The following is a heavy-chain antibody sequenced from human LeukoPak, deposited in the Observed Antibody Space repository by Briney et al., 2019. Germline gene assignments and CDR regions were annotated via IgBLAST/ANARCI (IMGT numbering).Heavy chain of an antibody. J-gene: IGHJ2*01. CDR1: GFTFSSYG. V-gene: IGHV3-30*03. Sequence: GGSLRLSCAASGFTFSSYGMHWVRQAPGKGLEWVAVISYDGSNKYYADSVKGRFTISRDNSKNTLYLQMNSLRAEDTAVYYCAREAGWDVWWYFDLWGRGTLVTVSS. D-gene: IGHD6-19*01. CDR2: ISYDGSNK. CDR3: AREAGWDVWWYFDL.